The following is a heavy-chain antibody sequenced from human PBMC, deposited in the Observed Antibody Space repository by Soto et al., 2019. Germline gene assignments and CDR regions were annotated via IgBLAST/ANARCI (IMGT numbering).Heavy chain of an antibody. V-gene: IGHV4-34*01. Sequence: SETLSLTCAVYGGSFSGYYWSWIRQHPGKGLEWIGEINHSGSTNYNPSLKSRVTISVDTSKNQFSLKLSSVTAADTAVYYCAGILAYCGGDCYRYHYGMDVWGQGTTVTVSS. J-gene: IGHJ6*02. CDR1: GGSFSGYY. CDR2: INHSGST. CDR3: AGILAYCGGDCYRYHYGMDV. D-gene: IGHD2-21*02.